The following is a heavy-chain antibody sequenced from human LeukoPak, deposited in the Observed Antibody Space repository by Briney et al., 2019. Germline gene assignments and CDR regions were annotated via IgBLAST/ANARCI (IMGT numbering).Heavy chain of an antibody. CDR1: GFTFSSYA. Sequence: GGSLRLSCAASGFTFSSYAMSWVRQAPGKGLEWVSTISNSDDSTYYADSVKGRFTISRDNSENTLFLRMNSLRAEDTAVYYCAGGPLQSGFDYWGQGTLVTVSS. CDR2: ISNSDDST. J-gene: IGHJ4*02. CDR3: AGGPLQSGFDY. V-gene: IGHV3-23*01.